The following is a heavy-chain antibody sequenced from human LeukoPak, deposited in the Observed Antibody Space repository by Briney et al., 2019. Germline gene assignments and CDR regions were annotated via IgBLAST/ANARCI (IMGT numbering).Heavy chain of an antibody. CDR1: GYTFTGYY. J-gene: IGHJ5*02. Sequence: ASVKVSCKASGYTFTGYYVHWVRQAPGQGLEWMGWINPNSGDTKYAQKFQGRVTMTRDTSINTAYMELSRLTSNDTATFYCASLISIEDGNNWFDPWGQGTPVTVSS. V-gene: IGHV1-2*02. D-gene: IGHD2-21*01. CDR2: INPNSGDT. CDR3: ASLISIEDGNNWFDP.